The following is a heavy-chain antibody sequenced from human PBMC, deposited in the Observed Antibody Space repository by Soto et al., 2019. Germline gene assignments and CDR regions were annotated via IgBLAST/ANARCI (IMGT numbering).Heavy chain of an antibody. J-gene: IGHJ6*02. CDR3: ARGINYAMDV. CDR1: GSTVSGHW. CDR2: ISPDGSVT. V-gene: IGHV3-74*01. Sequence: EVQLVESGGGSVQPGGSLRLSCAASGSTVSGHWMHWVRQEPGRGLVWVSLISPDGSVTTYADSVKGRFTISRDNAKNTLTLQLNSLRAEDTAVYYCARGINYAMDVWGQGTTVPVSS.